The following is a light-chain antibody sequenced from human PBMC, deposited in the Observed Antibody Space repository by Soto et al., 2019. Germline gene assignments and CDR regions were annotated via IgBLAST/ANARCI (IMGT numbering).Light chain of an antibody. CDR3: QQYNSYSRT. CDR2: KAS. Sequence: DIQMTQSPSTLSASVGDRVTITCRASQSISTWLAWYQQEPGKAPKLLIHKASSLQSGVPSRFSGSGSGTEFTLTISSLQPDDFATYYCQQYNSYSRTFGPGTKVE. V-gene: IGKV1-5*03. CDR1: QSISTW. J-gene: IGKJ1*01.